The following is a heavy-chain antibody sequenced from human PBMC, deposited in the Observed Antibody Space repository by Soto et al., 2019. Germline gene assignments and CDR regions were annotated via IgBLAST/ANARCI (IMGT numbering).Heavy chain of an antibody. V-gene: IGHV4-30-4*01. J-gene: IGHJ3*02. CDR3: ASPSSDGLYAFDI. D-gene: IGHD3-16*01. CDR2: IYYSGST. CDR1: CGSISSGDYY. Sequence: KPSETLSLTCTVSCGSISSGDYYWSWIRQPPGKGLEWIGYIYYSGSTYYNPSLKSRVTISVDTSKNQFSLKLSSVTAADTAVYYCASPSSDGLYAFDIWGQGTMVTVSS.